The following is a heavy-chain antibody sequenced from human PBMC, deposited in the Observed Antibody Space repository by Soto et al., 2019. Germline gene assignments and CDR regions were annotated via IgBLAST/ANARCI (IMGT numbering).Heavy chain of an antibody. D-gene: IGHD6-19*01. J-gene: IGHJ4*02. V-gene: IGHV4-4*02. Sequence: SETLSLTCAVSGGSISSSNWWSWVRQPPGKGLEWIGEIYHSGSTNYNPSLKSRVTISVDKSKNQFSLKLSSVTAADTAVYYCARGPGYSSGWYIDYWGQGTLVTVSS. CDR3: ARGPGYSSGWYIDY. CDR1: GGSISSSNW. CDR2: IYHSGST.